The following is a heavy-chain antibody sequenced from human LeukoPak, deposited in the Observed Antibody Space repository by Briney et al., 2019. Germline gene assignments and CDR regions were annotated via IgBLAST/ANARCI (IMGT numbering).Heavy chain of an antibody. V-gene: IGHV4-38-2*02. Sequence: SETPSLTCTVSGYSISSGYYWGWIRQPPGKGLEWIGSMYHSGSTYYNPSLKSRVTISVDTSKNQFSLKLSSVTAADTAVYYCARVPGPNWFDPWGQGTLVTVSS. J-gene: IGHJ5*02. CDR1: GYSISSGYY. CDR2: MYHSGST. CDR3: ARVPGPNWFDP.